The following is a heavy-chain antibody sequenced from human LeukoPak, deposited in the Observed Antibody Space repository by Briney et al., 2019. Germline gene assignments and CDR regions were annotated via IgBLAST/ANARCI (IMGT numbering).Heavy chain of an antibody. CDR1: GGSISSYY. Sequence: SETLSLTCTVSGGSISSYYWSWIRQPPGKGLEWIGYIYYSGSTNYNPSLKSRVTISVDTSKNQFSLKLSSVTAADTAVYYCARHPLLYDSIEGHSDYWGQGTLVTVSS. J-gene: IGHJ4*02. V-gene: IGHV4-59*08. CDR2: IYYSGST. CDR3: ARHPLLYDSIEGHSDY. D-gene: IGHD3-22*01.